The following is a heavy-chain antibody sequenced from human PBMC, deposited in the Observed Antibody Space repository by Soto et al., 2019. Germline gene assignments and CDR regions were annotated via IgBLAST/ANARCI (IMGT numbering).Heavy chain of an antibody. CDR1: GFTFSNAW. J-gene: IGHJ6*02. CDR2: IKSKTDGGTT. D-gene: IGHD3-10*01. Sequence: GGSLRLSCAASGFTFSNAWMSWVRQAPGKGLEWVGRIKSKTDGGTTDYAAPVKGRFTISRDDSKNTLYLQMNSLKTEDTAVYYCTTDRGSSHGMDVWGQGTTVTVSS. V-gene: IGHV3-15*01. CDR3: TTDRGSSHGMDV.